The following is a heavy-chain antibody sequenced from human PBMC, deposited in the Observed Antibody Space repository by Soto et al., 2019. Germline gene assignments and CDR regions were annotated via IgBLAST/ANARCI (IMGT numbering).Heavy chain of an antibody. V-gene: IGHV4-31*03. D-gene: IGHD3-22*01. CDR2: IYSNGNS. CDR3: ARDGRTSGYYLDF. Sequence: QVQLQESGPGLVKPSQTLSLTCTVSGGSISSGGFYWSWIRQLPGKGLEWIGFIYSNGNSSYNPSLKSRVNISLDTSKNKFSLKISSVTVADTAVYYCARDGRTSGYYLDFWGQGTLVTVSP. CDR1: GGSISSGGFY. J-gene: IGHJ4*02.